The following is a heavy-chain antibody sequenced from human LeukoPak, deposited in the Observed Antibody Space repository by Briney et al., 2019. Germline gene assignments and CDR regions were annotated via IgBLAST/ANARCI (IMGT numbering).Heavy chain of an antibody. V-gene: IGHV3-23*01. Sequence: PGGSLRLSCAASGFTFSSYAMSWVRQAPGKGLEWVSAISGSGGSTYYADSVKGRFTISRDNSKNTPSLQMNSLRAENPAVYYCAKLPIMITFGGVIVWGQGTLVTVSS. D-gene: IGHD3-16*02. CDR3: AKLPIMITFGGVIV. J-gene: IGHJ4*02. CDR2: ISGSGGST. CDR1: GFTFSSYA.